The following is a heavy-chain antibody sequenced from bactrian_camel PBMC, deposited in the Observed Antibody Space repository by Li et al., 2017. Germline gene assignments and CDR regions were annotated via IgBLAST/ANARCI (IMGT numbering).Heavy chain of an antibody. D-gene: IGHD2*01. CDR2: IDSDGAA. CDR3: ATDSPAACEYCSGGYCSLLLGY. CDR1: GSAYSAHSA. Sequence: HVQLVESGGGSVQTGGSLRLSCVASGSAYSAHSACMGWFRQAPGKGREGLALIDSDGAAKYADSVRGRFIISQDSAKNTLNLQMNNLKPEDTAIYYCATDSPAACEYCSGGYCSLLLGYRGQGTQVTVS. V-gene: IGHV3S53*01. J-gene: IGHJ6*01.